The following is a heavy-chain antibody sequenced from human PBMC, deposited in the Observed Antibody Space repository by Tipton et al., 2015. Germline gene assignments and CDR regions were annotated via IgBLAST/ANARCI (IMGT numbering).Heavy chain of an antibody. V-gene: IGHV3-7*03. CDR2: IKQDGSET. CDR3: ARGHYVSRMDV. D-gene: IGHD3-10*01. J-gene: IGHJ6*02. CDR1: GFTVSDYW. Sequence: SLRLSCAASGFTVSDYWMSWVRQAPGKGLEWVANIKQDGSETYYVDSVKGRFTISRDYAKNSLYLQMNSLRAEDTAVYYCARGHYVSRMDVWGQGTTVTVSS.